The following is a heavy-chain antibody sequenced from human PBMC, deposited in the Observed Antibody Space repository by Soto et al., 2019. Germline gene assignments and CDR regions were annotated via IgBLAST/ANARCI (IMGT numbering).Heavy chain of an antibody. D-gene: IGHD2-15*01. J-gene: IGHJ3*02. CDR2: IWYDGSNK. CDR1: GFTFRSYG. CDR3: ARDPGYCSGGSCYKAAFDI. Sequence: QVQLVESGGGVVQPGRSLRLSCAASGFTFRSYGMHWVRQAPGKGLEWVAVIWYDGSNKYYADSVKGRFTISRDNSKNTLYLQMNSLRAEDTAVYYCARDPGYCSGGSCYKAAFDIWGQGTMVTVSS. V-gene: IGHV3-33*01.